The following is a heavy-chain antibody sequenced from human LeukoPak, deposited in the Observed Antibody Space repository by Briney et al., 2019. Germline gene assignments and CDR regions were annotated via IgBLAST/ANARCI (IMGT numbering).Heavy chain of an antibody. Sequence: ASVKVSCKASGYTFTGYYMHWVRQAPGQGLEWMGWINPNSGGTNYAQKFQGRVTMTRDTSISTAYMELSRLRSDDTAVYYCARAYYDFWSAHGRYYYGMGVWGQGTTVTVSS. J-gene: IGHJ6*02. V-gene: IGHV1-2*02. D-gene: IGHD3-3*01. CDR3: ARAYYDFWSAHGRYYYGMGV. CDR2: INPNSGGT. CDR1: GYTFTGYY.